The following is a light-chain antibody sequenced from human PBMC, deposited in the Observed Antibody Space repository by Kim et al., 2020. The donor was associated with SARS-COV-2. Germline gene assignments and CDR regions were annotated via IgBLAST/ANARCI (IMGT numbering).Light chain of an antibody. CDR2: IKD. J-gene: IGLJ3*02. V-gene: IGLV1-47*01. CDR3: SAWDVSGAGRL. Sequence: YRHLPGGAANLLMNIKDERPVWVPVRVSGSKSGTSASLAISGLRSDDEAYYYCSAWDVSGAGRLFGGGTQLTVL.